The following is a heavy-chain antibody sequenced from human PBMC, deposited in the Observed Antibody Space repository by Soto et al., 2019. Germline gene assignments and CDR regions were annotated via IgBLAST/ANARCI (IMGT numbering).Heavy chain of an antibody. CDR3: ARGLLYDYVRGSYRSLGGMDV. CDR2: IYYSGST. D-gene: IGHD3-16*02. J-gene: IGHJ6*02. V-gene: IGHV4-30-4*01. Sequence: QVQRQEPGPGLVKPSQTLSLTCTVSGGSISSGDYYWSWIRQPPGKGLEWIGYIYYSGSTYYNTSLKSRVTIPVETSKNQLSLKLSSVTAADTAVYYCARGLLYDYVRGSYRSLGGMDVWGQGTTVTVSS. CDR1: GGSISSGDYY.